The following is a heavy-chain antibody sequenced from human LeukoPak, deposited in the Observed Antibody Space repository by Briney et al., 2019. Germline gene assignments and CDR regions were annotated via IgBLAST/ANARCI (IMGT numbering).Heavy chain of an antibody. D-gene: IGHD5-18*01. V-gene: IGHV4-38-2*01. CDR3: ARHVAAMVGIDY. J-gene: IGHJ4*02. Sequence: PSETLSLTCAVSGYSIGSGYYWGRIRQPPGKGLEWIGSIYHSGSTYYNPSLKSRVTISVDTSKNQFSLKLSSVTAADTAVYYCARHVAAMVGIDYWGQGTLVTVSS. CDR2: IYHSGST. CDR1: GYSIGSGYY.